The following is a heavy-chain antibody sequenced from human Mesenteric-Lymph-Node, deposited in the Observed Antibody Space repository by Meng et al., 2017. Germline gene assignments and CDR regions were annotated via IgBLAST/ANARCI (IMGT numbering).Heavy chain of an antibody. J-gene: IGHJ6*02. CDR1: GGSISSSNYY. D-gene: IGHD6-13*01. CDR3: ARENVALVIGMDV. CDR2: IYFSGST. Sequence: GSLRLSCTVSGGSISSSNYYWGWIRQPPGKGLEWIGSIYFSGSTYYNPSLKSRVTISLDTSNNQFSLRLTSVTAADTAVYYCARENVALVIGMDVWGQGTTVTVSS. V-gene: IGHV4-39*07.